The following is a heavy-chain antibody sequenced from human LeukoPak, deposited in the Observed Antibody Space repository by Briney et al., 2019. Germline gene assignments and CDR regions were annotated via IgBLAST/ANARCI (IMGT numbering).Heavy chain of an antibody. CDR2: INPNSGGT. CDR3: ARDYSSSWSTARGMDV. Sequence: ASVTVSCKASGYTFTGYYMHWVRQDPGQGLEWMGWINPNSGGTNYAQKFQGWVTMTRDTSISTAYMELSRLRSDDTAVYYCARDYSSSWSTARGMDVWGQGTTVTVSS. V-gene: IGHV1-2*04. CDR1: GYTFTGYY. J-gene: IGHJ6*02. D-gene: IGHD6-13*01.